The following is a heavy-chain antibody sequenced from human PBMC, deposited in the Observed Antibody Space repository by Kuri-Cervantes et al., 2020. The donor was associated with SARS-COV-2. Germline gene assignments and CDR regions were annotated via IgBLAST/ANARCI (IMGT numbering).Heavy chain of an antibody. Sequence: GESLKISCAAAGFSVSSNFMSWVRQAPGKGLEWVSIIYSSGTTYYADSVKGRFTISRDNSKNTLYLHMNSLRAEDTAVYHCARHPKTIPQYHFDYWGQGTLVTVFS. D-gene: IGHD2/OR15-2a*01. CDR1: GFSVSSNF. V-gene: IGHV3-53*01. CDR2: IYSSGTT. CDR3: ARHPKTIPQYHFDY. J-gene: IGHJ4*02.